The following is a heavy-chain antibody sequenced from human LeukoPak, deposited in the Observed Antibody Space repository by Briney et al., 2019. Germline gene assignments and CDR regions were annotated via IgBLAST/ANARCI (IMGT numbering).Heavy chain of an antibody. CDR3: ARANFWGVTGYYYYMDV. D-gene: IGHD3-16*01. J-gene: IGHJ6*03. V-gene: IGHV1-2*02. CDR1: GYTFTGYY. Sequence: GASVKVSCKASGYTFTGYYVHWVRQAPGQGLEWMGWINPDSGGTNYAQKFQGRVTMTRDTSISTAYMELSRLRSDDTAVYYCARANFWGVTGYYYYMDVWGKGTTVTVSS. CDR2: INPDSGGT.